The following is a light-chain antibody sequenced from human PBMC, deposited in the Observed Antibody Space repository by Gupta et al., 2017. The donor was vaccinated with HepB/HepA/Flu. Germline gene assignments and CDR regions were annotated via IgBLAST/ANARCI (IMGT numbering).Light chain of an antibody. CDR3: SSYTSSSTLYV. J-gene: IGLJ1*01. CDR2: DVS. Sequence: QSALTQPAPVSGSPGQSITISCTGTSSDVGGYNYVSWYQQHPGKAPKLMIYDVSNRPSGVSNRFSGSKSGTTASLTISGLQAEDEADYYCSSYTSSSTLYVFGTGTKVTVL. V-gene: IGLV2-14*01. CDR1: SSDVGGYNY.